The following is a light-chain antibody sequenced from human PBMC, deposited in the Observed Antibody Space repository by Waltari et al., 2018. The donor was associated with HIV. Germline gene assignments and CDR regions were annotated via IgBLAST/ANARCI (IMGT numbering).Light chain of an antibody. CDR3: QVWVSSSDHYV. J-gene: IGLJ1*01. CDR1: NIGSKS. V-gene: IGLV3-21*02. CDR2: EDS. Sequence: SYVLPQPPSVSVAPGQTARITCGGNNIGSKSVHWYQQRPGQAPVLVVYEDSDRPSGIPERLSCSKSGNTATLTISRAEAGDEADYYCQVWVSSSDHYVFGTGTKVSV.